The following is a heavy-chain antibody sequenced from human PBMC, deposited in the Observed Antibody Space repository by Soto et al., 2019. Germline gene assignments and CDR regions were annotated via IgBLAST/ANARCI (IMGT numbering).Heavy chain of an antibody. V-gene: IGHV1-2*04. CDR3: ARVPLYGSGSFWFDP. CDR2: INPNSGGT. J-gene: IGHJ5*02. Sequence: ASVKVSCKASGYTFTGYYMHWVRQAPGQGLEWMGWINPNSGGTNYAQKFQGWVTMTRDTSISTAYMELSRLRSDDTAVYYCARVPLYGSGSFWFDPWGQGTLVTVSS. D-gene: IGHD3-10*01. CDR1: GYTFTGYY.